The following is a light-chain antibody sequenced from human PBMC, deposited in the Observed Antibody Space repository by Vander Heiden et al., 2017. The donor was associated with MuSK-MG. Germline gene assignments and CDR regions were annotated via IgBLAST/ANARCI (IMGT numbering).Light chain of an antibody. J-gene: IGKJ4*01. CDR2: LSS. CDR1: ESLLYTNGNHH. V-gene: IGKV2-28*01. CDR3: MQTLQTPLT. Sequence: FVMTQSPLSLSVTPGEPASISCRSSESLLYTNGNHHLDWYLQKPGQSPQLLIYLSSIRASGVPDRFSGSGSGTDFTLKISRVEAEDVGVYYCMQTLQTPLTFGGGTKVDIK.